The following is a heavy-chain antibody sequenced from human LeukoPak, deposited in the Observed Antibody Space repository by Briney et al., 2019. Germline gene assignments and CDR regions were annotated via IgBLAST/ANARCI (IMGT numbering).Heavy chain of an antibody. CDR1: GYTFTSYG. D-gene: IGHD3-22*01. V-gene: IGHV1-18*01. CDR2: ISAYNGNT. Sequence: ASVKVSCKASGYTFTSYGISWVRQAPGQGLEWMGWISAYNGNTNYAQKLQSRVTMTTDTSTSTAYMELRSLRSDDTAVYYCAREVPTYYYDSTTPRYFDYWGQGTLVTVSS. J-gene: IGHJ4*02. CDR3: AREVPTYYYDSTTPRYFDY.